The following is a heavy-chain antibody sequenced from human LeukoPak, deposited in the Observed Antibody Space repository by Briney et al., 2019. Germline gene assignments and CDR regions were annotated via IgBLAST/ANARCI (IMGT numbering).Heavy chain of an antibody. D-gene: IGHD5-24*01. V-gene: IGHV3-30-3*01. CDR3: ARDDENGYNSLDY. CDR2: ISNDGGSK. J-gene: IGHJ4*02. Sequence: GGSLRLSCAASGFTFSSYSMHWVRQAPGKGLECVAVISNDGGSKYYADSVKGRFTISRDNSKNTLYLQMNSLRADDTAVFYCARDDENGYNSLDYWGQGTLVTVSS. CDR1: GFTFSSYS.